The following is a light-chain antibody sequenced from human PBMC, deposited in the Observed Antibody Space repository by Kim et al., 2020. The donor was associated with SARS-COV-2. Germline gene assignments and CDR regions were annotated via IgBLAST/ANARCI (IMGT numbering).Light chain of an antibody. CDR1: QDISNH. Sequence: DIKMTQSPTSLSASVGDRVTITCQASQDISNHLNWYQHKPGKAPKLLIYDASNLQPGVPSRFSGSGSGPDFTFTISSLQPEDIATYHCQHYDNLPQVTFGPGTKVDIK. V-gene: IGKV1-33*01. J-gene: IGKJ3*01. CDR3: QHYDNLPQVT. CDR2: DAS.